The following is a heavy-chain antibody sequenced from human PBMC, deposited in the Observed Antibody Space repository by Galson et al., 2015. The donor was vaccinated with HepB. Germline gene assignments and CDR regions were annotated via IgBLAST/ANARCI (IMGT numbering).Heavy chain of an antibody. J-gene: IGHJ3*02. D-gene: IGHD3-22*01. Sequence: SLRLSCAASGFTVSSNFMSWVRQAPGKGLEWVSFIYSGGSSYYADSVKGRFTISRDNYKNTLFLQMNSLRAEDTAMYYCARRVSEDYYDSSGYSHDAFDIWGQGTMVSVSS. CDR2: IYSGGSS. CDR1: GFTVSSNF. CDR3: ARRVSEDYYDSSGYSHDAFDI. V-gene: IGHV3-66*01.